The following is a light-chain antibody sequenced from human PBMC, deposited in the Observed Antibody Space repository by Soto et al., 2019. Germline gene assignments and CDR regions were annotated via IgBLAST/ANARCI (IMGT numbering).Light chain of an antibody. V-gene: IGKV3-20*01. Sequence: EIVLTQSPGTLSLSPGERATLSCRASQSVNNNYLAWYQQKPGQAPTLLIYGASSRATDIPDRFSGSGSGTDFTLTITRLEPEDFAVYYCQQYGSSQYTFGQGTKLEIK. CDR2: GAS. CDR1: QSVNNNY. CDR3: QQYGSSQYT. J-gene: IGKJ2*01.